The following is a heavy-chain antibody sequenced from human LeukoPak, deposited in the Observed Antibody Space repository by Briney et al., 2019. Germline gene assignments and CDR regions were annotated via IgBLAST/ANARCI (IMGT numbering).Heavy chain of an antibody. V-gene: IGHV3-11*06. CDR3: ARARIAAAGPFDY. D-gene: IGHD6-13*01. J-gene: IGHJ4*02. CDR2: ISSSSSYT. CDR1: GFTFSDYY. Sequence: GGSLRLSCAASGFTFSDYYMSWIRQAPEKGLEWVSYISSSSSYTNYADSVKGRFTISRDNAKNSLYLQMNSLRAEDTAVYYCARARIAAAGPFDYWGQGTLVTVSS.